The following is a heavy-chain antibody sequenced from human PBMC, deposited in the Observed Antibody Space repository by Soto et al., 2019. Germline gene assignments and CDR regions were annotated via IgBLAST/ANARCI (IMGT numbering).Heavy chain of an antibody. D-gene: IGHD2-21*02. V-gene: IGHV1-69*04. CDR1: GGTFSSYT. J-gene: IGHJ1*01. CDR2: IIPILGIA. CDR3: ARDPTGGDSYFQH. Sequence: SVKVSCKASGGTFSSYTISWVRQAPGQGLEWMGRIIPILGIANYAQKFQGRVTITADKSTSTAYMELSSLRSEDTAVYYCARDPTGGDSYFQHWGQGTLVTVSS.